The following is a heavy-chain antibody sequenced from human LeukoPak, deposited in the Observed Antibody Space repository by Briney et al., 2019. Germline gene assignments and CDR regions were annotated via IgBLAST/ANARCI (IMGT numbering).Heavy chain of an antibody. J-gene: IGHJ4*02. Sequence: SVKVSCKASGGTFSSYAISWVRQAPGQGLEWMGRIIPILGIANYAQKFQGRVTITADKSTSTAYMELSSLRSEDTAVYYCARDPNYYYDSSGYPHGLIFDYWGQGTLVTVSS. V-gene: IGHV1-69*04. D-gene: IGHD3-22*01. CDR2: IIPILGIA. CDR3: ARDPNYYYDSSGYPHGLIFDY. CDR1: GGTFSSYA.